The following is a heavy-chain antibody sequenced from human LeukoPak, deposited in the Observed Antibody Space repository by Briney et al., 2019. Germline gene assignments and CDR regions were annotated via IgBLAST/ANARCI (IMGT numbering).Heavy chain of an antibody. CDR3: AKEISLSSGIDY. V-gene: IGHV3-23*01. CDR2: ISGSGGST. CDR1: GLTFSSYA. J-gene: IGHJ4*02. D-gene: IGHD6-19*01. Sequence: GGSLRLSCAASGLTFSSYAMSWVRQAPGKGLEWVSAISGSGGSTYYADSVKGRFTISRDNSKNTLYLQMNSPRAEDTAVYYCAKEISLSSGIDYWGQGTLVTVSS.